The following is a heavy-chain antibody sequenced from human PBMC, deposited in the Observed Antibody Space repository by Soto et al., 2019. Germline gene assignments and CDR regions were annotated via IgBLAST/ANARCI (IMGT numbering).Heavy chain of an antibody. CDR1: GYTFTSYA. CDR3: ARDLPAWERFWETTGADYGMDV. CDR2: INAGNGNT. Sequence: ASVKVSCKASGYTFTSYAMHWVRQAPGQRLEWMGWINAGNGNTKYSQKFQGRVTITRDTSASTAYMELSSLRSEDTDVYYCARDLPAWERFWETTGADYGMDVWGQGNTVTVSS. J-gene: IGHJ6*02. V-gene: IGHV1-3*01. D-gene: IGHD3-3*02.